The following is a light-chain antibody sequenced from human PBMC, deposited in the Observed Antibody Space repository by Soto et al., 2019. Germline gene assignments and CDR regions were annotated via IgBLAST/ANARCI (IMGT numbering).Light chain of an antibody. V-gene: IGKV1-39*01. CDR1: QSISSH. Sequence: DVQMTQSPSSLSASIGDRVTITCRASQSISSHLNWYQQKPGKAPNLLIFAASTLRSGVPSRFSASGSGTDFTLTISSLQPEDFATYYCQQSYSHLPRTFGQGTKVEIK. J-gene: IGKJ1*01. CDR2: AAS. CDR3: QQSYSHLPRT.